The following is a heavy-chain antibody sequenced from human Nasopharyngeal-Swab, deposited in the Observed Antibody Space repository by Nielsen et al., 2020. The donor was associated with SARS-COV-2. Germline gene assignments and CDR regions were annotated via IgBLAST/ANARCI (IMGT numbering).Heavy chain of an antibody. V-gene: IGHV4-59*01. J-gene: IGHJ3*02. CDR3: ARGDILTGSQAAFDI. Sequence: WIRQPPGKGLEWIGYIYYSGSTNYNPSLKNRVTISVDTSKNQFSLKLSSVTAADTAVYYCARGDILTGSQAAFDIWGQGTMVTVSS. D-gene: IGHD3-9*01. CDR2: IYYSGST.